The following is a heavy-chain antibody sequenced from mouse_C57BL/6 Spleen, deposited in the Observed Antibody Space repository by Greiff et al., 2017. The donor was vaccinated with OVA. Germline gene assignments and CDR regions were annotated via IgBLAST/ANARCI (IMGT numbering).Heavy chain of an antibody. CDR1: GFNIKDYY. CDR2: IDPEDGDT. D-gene: IGHD1-1*01. CDR3: TTLNYGSSGDAMDY. Sequence: EVKLQESGAELVRPGASVKLSCTASGFNIKDYYMHWVKQRPEQGLEWIGRIDPEDGDTEYAPKFQGKATMTADTSSNTAYLQLSSLTSEDTAVYYCTTLNYGSSGDAMDYWGQGTSVTVSS. V-gene: IGHV14-1*01. J-gene: IGHJ4*01.